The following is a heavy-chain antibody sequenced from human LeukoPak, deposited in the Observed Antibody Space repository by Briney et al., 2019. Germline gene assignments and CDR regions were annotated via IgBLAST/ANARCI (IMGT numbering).Heavy chain of an antibody. CDR1: GFTFSDYN. CDR2: ISRSGSTK. Sequence: PGGSLRLSCAASGFTFSDYNMRWIRQAPGKGLEWVSSISRSGSTKYYADSVKGRFTISRDNSKNTLYLQMNSLRAEDTAVYYCAKDRWGIVVIPSQNWFAPWGQGTLVTVSS. J-gene: IGHJ5*02. V-gene: IGHV3-11*04. CDR3: AKDRWGIVVIPSQNWFAP. D-gene: IGHD2-2*01.